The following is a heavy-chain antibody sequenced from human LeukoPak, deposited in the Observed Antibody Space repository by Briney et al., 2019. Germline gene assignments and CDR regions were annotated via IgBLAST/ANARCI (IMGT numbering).Heavy chain of an antibody. D-gene: IGHD3-22*01. V-gene: IGHV3-30*14. CDR3: ARGSYDSSGYWRAFDY. Sequence: GGSLRLSCAASGFTFSSYAMHWVRQAPGKGLEWVAVISYDGSNKYYADSVKGRFTISRDNSKNTLYLQMNSLRAEDTAVYYCARGSYDSSGYWRAFDYWGQGTLVTVSS. CDR1: GFTFSSYA. CDR2: ISYDGSNK. J-gene: IGHJ4*02.